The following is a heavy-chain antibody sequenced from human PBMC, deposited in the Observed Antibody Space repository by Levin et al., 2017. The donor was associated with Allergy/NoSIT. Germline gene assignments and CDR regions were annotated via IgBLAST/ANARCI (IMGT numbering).Heavy chain of an antibody. CDR1: GFTFSSYG. CDR2: ISYDGSNK. CDR3: AKLKLELQDNEFDY. J-gene: IGHJ4*02. Sequence: PGGSLRLSCAASGFTFSSYGMHWVRQAPGKGLEWVAVISYDGSNKYYADSVKGRFTISRDNSKNTLYLQMNSLRAEDTAVYYCAKLKLELQDNEFDYWGQGTLVTVSS. D-gene: IGHD1-7*01. V-gene: IGHV3-30*18.